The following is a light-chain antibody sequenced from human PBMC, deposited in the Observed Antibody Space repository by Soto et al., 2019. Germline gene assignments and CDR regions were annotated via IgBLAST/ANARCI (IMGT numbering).Light chain of an antibody. CDR3: QQYGSSPWT. Sequence: EIVLTQSPGTLSLSPGERATLSCRASQSVSSSYLAGYQQTPGQAPRLIFYGASSRATGIADRCSGSGSGTDFTLTISRLEPEDFAVYYCQQYGSSPWTFGQGTKVEIK. CDR2: GAS. CDR1: QSVSSSY. V-gene: IGKV3-20*01. J-gene: IGKJ1*01.